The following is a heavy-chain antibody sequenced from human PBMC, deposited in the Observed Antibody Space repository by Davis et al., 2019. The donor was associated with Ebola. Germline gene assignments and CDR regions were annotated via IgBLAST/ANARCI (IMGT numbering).Heavy chain of an antibody. J-gene: IGHJ6*02. CDR1: GYTFTSYG. D-gene: IGHD2-8*01. CDR3: ATCTGHYYYYGMDV. CDR2: ISAYNGNT. V-gene: IGHV1-18*01. Sequence: AASVKVSCKASGYTFTSYGISWVRQAPGQGLEWMGWISAYNGNTNYAQKLQGRVTMTTDTSTSTAYMELRSLRSDDTAVYYCATCTGHYYYYGMDVWGQGTTVTVSS.